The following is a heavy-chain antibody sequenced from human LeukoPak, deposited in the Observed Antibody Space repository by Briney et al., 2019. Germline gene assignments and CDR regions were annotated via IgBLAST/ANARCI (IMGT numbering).Heavy chain of an antibody. CDR3: AGWELRDFNDAFDI. V-gene: IGHV1-18*01. D-gene: IGHD1-26*01. J-gene: IGHJ3*02. CDR2: ISAYNGNT. CDR1: GYTFTSYG. Sequence: ASVKVSCKASGYTFTSYGISWVRQAPGQGLEWMGWISAYNGNTNYAQKLQGRVTMTTDTSTSTAYMELRSLRSDDTAVYYCAGWELRDFNDAFDIWGQGTMVTVSS.